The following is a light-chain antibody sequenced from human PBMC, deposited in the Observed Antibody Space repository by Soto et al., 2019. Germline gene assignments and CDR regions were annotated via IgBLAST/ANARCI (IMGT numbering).Light chain of an antibody. J-gene: IGKJ1*01. V-gene: IGKV3-20*01. CDR3: QQYVRSPSWT. Sequence: EVVLTQAPVTLSLSPGEGATLSCRAGQDIANNYLAWYQQKPGQPPRLLIYGASSRATGIPDRFSGSGSGTDFTLTISRLEPEDFAVYYCQQYVRSPSWTFGQGTKVEVQ. CDR1: QDIANNY. CDR2: GAS.